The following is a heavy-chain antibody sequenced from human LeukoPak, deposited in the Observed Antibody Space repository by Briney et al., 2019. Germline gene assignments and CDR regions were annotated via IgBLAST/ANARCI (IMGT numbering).Heavy chain of an antibody. CDR3: ARDLTGFDP. CDR2: IYYSGST. J-gene: IGHJ5*02. V-gene: IGHV4-59*01. CDR1: GGSISSYY. D-gene: IGHD3-16*01. Sequence: SETLSLTCTVSGGSISSYYWSWIRQPPGKGLEWIGYIYYSGSTNYNPSLKSRVTKSVDTSKNEFSLKLSSVTAADTAVYYCARDLTGFDPWGQGTLVTVSS.